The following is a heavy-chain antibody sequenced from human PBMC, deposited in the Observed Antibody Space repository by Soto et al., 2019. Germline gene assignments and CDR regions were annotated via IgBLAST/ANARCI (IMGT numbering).Heavy chain of an antibody. Sequence: SETLSLTCIVSGVSVRSYTWSWVRQPANRGLEWIGRVFSSVSATYNPSLKSRVSISMDTPENRISLKLDSVTAADAGVYFCARDGMTTGDTWGPGTLVTVSS. J-gene: IGHJ4*02. CDR3: ARDGMTTGDT. CDR2: VFSSVSA. D-gene: IGHD2-21*02. V-gene: IGHV4-4*07. CDR1: GVSVRSYT.